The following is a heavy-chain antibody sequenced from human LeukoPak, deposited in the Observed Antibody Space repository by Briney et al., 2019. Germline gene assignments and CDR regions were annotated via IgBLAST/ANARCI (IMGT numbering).Heavy chain of an antibody. J-gene: IGHJ4*02. V-gene: IGHV5-51*01. D-gene: IGHD2-2*01. CDR3: AKIDRQYCSRSSCYALDY. Sequence: GESLKISCKCSGYSFTSYWIGWVRQMPGKGLEWMGIIYPGDSDTRYSPSFQGQVTISVDKSISTAYLQWSSLRVSDTAIYYCAKIDRQYCSRSSCYALDYWGQGTQVTVSS. CDR2: IYPGDSDT. CDR1: GYSFTSYW.